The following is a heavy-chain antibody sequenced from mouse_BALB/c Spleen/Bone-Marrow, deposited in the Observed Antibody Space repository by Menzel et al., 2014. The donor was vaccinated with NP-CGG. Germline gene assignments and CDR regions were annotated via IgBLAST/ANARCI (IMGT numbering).Heavy chain of an antibody. V-gene: IGHV4-1*02. D-gene: IGHD2-2*01. Sequence: EVQLQQSGGGLVQPGGSLKLSCAASGFDFSRYWMSWVRQAPGKGLGWIGEINPDSSTINYTPSLKDKFIISRDNAKNTLYLQMSKVRSEDTALYYCARRGGYFAYWGQGTLVTVSA. J-gene: IGHJ3*01. CDR2: INPDSSTI. CDR3: ARRGGYFAY. CDR1: GFDFSRYW.